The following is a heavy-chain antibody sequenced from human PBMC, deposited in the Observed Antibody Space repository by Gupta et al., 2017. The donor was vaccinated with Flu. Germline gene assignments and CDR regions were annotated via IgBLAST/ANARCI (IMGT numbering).Heavy chain of an antibody. Sequence: QLQLQSSGPRLVKPAETLSLTCAVSGGSISFSSAYCGWIRQPPGKGLEWIGSIYYSGSAYYNPSLRGRVTISVDTSKNQFSLNLYSVTAADRAVYYCARHVSGSSQKFDPWGQGTLVTVSS. CDR2: IYYSGSA. D-gene: IGHD6-6*01. CDR1: GGSISFSSAY. V-gene: IGHV4-39*01. J-gene: IGHJ5*02. CDR3: ARHVSGSSQKFDP.